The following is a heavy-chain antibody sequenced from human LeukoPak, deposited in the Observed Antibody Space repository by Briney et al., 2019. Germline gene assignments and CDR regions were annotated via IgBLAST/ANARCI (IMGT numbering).Heavy chain of an antibody. CDR1: GYSISSDNW. V-gene: IGHV4-28*01. D-gene: IGHD4/OR15-4a*01. Sequence: SETLSLTCAVSGYSISSDNWWGWIRQPPGKGLEWIGYIHYSGITYYSPSLKSRVTLSVDTSKNQFSLRMSSVTAVDTAVYYCARKPNAVYWFDPWGQGTLVTVSS. J-gene: IGHJ5*02. CDR3: ARKPNAVYWFDP. CDR2: IHYSGIT.